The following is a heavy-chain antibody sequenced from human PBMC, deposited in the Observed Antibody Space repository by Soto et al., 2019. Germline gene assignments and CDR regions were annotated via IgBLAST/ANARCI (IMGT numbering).Heavy chain of an antibody. Sequence: PSETLSLTCTVSGGSISSYYWSWIRQPAGKGLEWIGRIYTSGSTYYNPSLKSRVTISVDTSKNQFSLKLSSVTAADTAVYYCARVRDSSGYYPFDYWGQGNLVTGSS. CDR1: GGSISSYY. D-gene: IGHD3-22*01. CDR3: ARVRDSSGYYPFDY. CDR2: IYTSGST. J-gene: IGHJ4*02. V-gene: IGHV4-4*07.